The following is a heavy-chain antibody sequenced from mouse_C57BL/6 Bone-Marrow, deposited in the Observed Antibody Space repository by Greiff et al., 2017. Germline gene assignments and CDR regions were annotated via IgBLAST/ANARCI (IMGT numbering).Heavy chain of an antibody. D-gene: IGHD2-3*01. CDR2: IWSGGST. J-gene: IGHJ3*01. V-gene: IGHV2-5*01. CDR1: GFSLTSYG. Sequence: VQLQQSGPGLVQPSQCLSITCTVSGFSLTSYGVHWVRQSPGKGLEWLGVIWSGGSTDYNADFISRLSITKYNSTSQVFFKMNSLQADDTAICYCAHLCGFAYWGQGTLVTVSA. CDR3: AHLCGFAY.